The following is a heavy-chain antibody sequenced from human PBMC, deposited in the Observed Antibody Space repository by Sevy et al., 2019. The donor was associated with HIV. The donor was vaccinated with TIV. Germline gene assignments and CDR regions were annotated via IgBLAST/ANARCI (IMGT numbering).Heavy chain of an antibody. CDR3: ARGGETPRGFDP. D-gene: IGHD3-16*01. Sequence: SEILSLTCAVSGGSITSVNWWHWVRQPPGKGLEWIGEIYHSGSTNYNPSLKSRVTISVDNSKNQFSLNLYSVTAADTAVYYCARGGETPRGFDPWGQGSLVTVSS. CDR1: GGSITSVNW. CDR2: IYHSGST. J-gene: IGHJ5*02. V-gene: IGHV4-4*02.